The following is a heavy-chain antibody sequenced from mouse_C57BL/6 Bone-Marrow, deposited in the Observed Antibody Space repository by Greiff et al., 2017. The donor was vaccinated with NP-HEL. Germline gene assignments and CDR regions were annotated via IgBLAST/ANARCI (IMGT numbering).Heavy chain of an antibody. CDR1: GFTFSDYY. D-gene: IGHD1-1*01. V-gene: IGHV5-12*01. Sequence: EVMLVESGGGLVQPGGSLKLSCAASGFTFSDYYMYWVRQTPEKRLEWVAYISNGGGSTYYPDTVKGRFTISSDNAKNTLYLQMSRLKSEDTAMYYCARQRYYGSSPYWYFDVWGTGTTVTVSS. CDR2: ISNGGGST. CDR3: ARQRYYGSSPYWYFDV. J-gene: IGHJ1*03.